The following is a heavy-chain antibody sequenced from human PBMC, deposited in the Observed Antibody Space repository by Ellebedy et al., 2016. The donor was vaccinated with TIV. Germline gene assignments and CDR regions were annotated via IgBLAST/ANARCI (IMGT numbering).Heavy chain of an antibody. J-gene: IGHJ4*02. D-gene: IGHD4-17*01. CDR2: IYYSGST. CDR3: ARGDTVFDY. Sequence: SETLSLXXTDSGGSISSYYWSWIRQPPGKGLEWIGYIYYSGSTNYNPSLKSRVTISVDTSKNQFSLKLSSVTAADTAVYYCARGDTVFDYWGQGTLVTVSS. CDR1: GGSISSYY. V-gene: IGHV4-59*12.